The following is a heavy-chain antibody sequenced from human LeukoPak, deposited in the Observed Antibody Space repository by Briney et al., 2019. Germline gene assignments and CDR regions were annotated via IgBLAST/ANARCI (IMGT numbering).Heavy chain of an antibody. J-gene: IGHJ4*02. CDR3: ARAKDVVPAAITYLFDY. V-gene: IGHV3-30*03. Sequence: GGSLRLSCAASGFTFSSYSMNWVRQAPGKGLEWVAVISYDGSNKYYADSVKGRFTISRDNSKNTLYLQMNSLRAEDTAVYYCARAKDVVPAAITYLFDYWGQGTLVTVSS. CDR2: ISYDGSNK. D-gene: IGHD2-2*01. CDR1: GFTFSSYS.